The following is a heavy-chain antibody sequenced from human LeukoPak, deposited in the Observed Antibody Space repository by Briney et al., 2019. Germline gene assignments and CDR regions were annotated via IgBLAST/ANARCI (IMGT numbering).Heavy chain of an antibody. D-gene: IGHD4-17*01. J-gene: IGHJ4*02. V-gene: IGHV3-21*01. CDR1: GFTFSSYA. Sequence: GGSLRLSCAASGFTFSSYAMSWVRQAPGKGLEWVSSISSSSSYIYYADSVKGRFTISRDNAKNSLYLQMNSLRAEDTAVYYCAREGTYGDYYYDYWGQGTLVTVSS. CDR3: AREGTYGDYYYDY. CDR2: ISSSSSYI.